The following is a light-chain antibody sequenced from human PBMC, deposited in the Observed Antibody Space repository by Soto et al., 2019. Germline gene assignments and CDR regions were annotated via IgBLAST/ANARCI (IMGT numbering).Light chain of an antibody. J-gene: IGLJ1*01. CDR1: SSNIVAGSD. Sequence: QSVLTQPPSISGAPGQRVTISCTGSSSNIVAGSDVHCYHQLPGTAPKLLIYGNTNRPSGVPDRFSGSKSGTSASLAIAGLQTEDEGDYYCQTYDSSLSGLYVFGTGTKVTVL. CDR3: QTYDSSLSGLYV. CDR2: GNT. V-gene: IGLV1-40*01.